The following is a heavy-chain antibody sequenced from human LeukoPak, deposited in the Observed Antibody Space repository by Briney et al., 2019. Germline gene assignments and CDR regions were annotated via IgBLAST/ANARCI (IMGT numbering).Heavy chain of an antibody. CDR3: AHLKYRDAFDI. V-gene: IGHV4-39*07. J-gene: IGHJ3*02. CDR1: GGSISSSSYY. D-gene: IGHD5-18*01. CDR2: IYHSGST. Sequence: TSETLSLTCTVSGGSISSSSYYWGWIRQPPGKGLEWIGSIYHSGSTYYNPSLKSRVTISVDTSKNQFSLKLSSVTAADTAVYYCAHLKYRDAFDIWGQGTMVTVSS.